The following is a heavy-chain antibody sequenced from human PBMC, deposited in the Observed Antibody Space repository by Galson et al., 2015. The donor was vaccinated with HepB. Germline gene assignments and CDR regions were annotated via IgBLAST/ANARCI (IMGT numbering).Heavy chain of an antibody. V-gene: IGHV1-3*01. D-gene: IGHD3-10*01. Sequence: QSGAEVKKPGESLRISCKASGYTFTNYAVHWVRQAPGQRLEWMGWINAGNGKTKYSQKFQGRVTITRDTSANTAYMELSSLRFEDTAVYYCARDNFYYYGSGSRGAFDIWGQGTMVTVSS. CDR1: GYTFTNYA. CDR2: INAGNGKT. CDR3: ARDNFYYYGSGSRGAFDI. J-gene: IGHJ3*02.